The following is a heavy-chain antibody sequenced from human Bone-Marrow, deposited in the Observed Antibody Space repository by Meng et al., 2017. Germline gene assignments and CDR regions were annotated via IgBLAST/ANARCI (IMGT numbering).Heavy chain of an antibody. CDR2: IYTAGNT. J-gene: IGHJ4*02. D-gene: IGHD3-10*01. Sequence: GESLKISCAASGFSVGTNHMSWVRQAPGKGLEWVSVIYTAGNTYYADSVKGRFTISRDNSENTLLLQMNSLRVEDTAVYYCVRDGPRKGELFFDNWGQGTLVTVSS. CDR3: VRDGPRKGELFFDN. V-gene: IGHV3-66*02. CDR1: GFSVGTNH.